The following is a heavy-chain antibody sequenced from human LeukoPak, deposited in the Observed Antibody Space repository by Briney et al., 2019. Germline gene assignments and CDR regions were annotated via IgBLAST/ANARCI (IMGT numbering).Heavy chain of an antibody. CDR3: ARENT. J-gene: IGHJ5*02. D-gene: IGHD2/OR15-2a*01. CDR2: IYTSGST. Sequence: PSETLSLTCTVSGGSISSGSYYWSWIRQPAGKGLEWIGRIYTSGSTNYNPSLKSRVTISVDTSKNQFSLKLSSVTAADTAVYYCARENTWGQGTLVTVSS. V-gene: IGHV4-61*02. CDR1: GGSISSGSYY.